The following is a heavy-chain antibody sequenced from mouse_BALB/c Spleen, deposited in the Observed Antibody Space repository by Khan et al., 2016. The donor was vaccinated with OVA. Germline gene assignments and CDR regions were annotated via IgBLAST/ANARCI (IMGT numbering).Heavy chain of an antibody. Sequence: QVQLQQSGPGLVAPSQSLSITCTVSGFSLSRYNVNWVRQPPGKGLEWLGMIWGGGGTDYNSTLKSRLTISRDNSKSQAFLKMNSLQTDDTAMYYCARAYYRYDGYYAMDYWGQGTSVTVSS. V-gene: IGHV2-6-4*01. CDR1: GFSLSRYN. CDR3: ARAYYRYDGYYAMDY. CDR2: IWGGGGT. J-gene: IGHJ4*01. D-gene: IGHD2-14*01.